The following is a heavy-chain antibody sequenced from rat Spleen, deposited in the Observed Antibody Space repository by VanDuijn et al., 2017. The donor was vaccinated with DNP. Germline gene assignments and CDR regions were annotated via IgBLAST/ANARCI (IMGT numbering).Heavy chain of an antibody. Sequence: EVQLVESGGDLVQPGRSLKLSCAASGFTFSDYNMAWVRQAPKKGLEWVAYISFDGDNTYYRGSVKGRFTISRDNAKTTQYLQMDSLRSEDTATYYCARHVGGSYYYPDYWGQGVMVTVSS. CDR3: ARHVGGSYYYPDY. V-gene: IGHV5-7*01. CDR1: GFTFSDYN. CDR2: ISFDGDNT. J-gene: IGHJ2*01. D-gene: IGHD1-12*02.